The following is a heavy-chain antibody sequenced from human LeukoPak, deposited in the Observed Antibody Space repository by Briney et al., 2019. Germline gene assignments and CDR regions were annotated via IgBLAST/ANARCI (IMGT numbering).Heavy chain of an antibody. J-gene: IGHJ5*02. CDR2: INHRGST. D-gene: IGHD6-19*01. Sequence: SETLSLICAVYGGSFSGYYWSWIRQPPGKGLEWIGEINHRGSTNYNPSLKSRVTISVDTSKNQFSLKLSSVTAADTAVYYCARGLRRVAVAGGWFDPWGQGTLVTVSS. CDR3: ARGLRRVAVAGGWFDP. CDR1: GGSFSGYY. V-gene: IGHV4-34*01.